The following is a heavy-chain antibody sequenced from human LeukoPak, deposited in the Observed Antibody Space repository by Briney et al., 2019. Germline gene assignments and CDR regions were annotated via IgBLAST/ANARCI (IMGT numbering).Heavy chain of an antibody. V-gene: IGHV4-38-2*02. CDR2: IYHSGST. CDR1: GYSISSGYY. CDR3: ARAPTTVTFDY. J-gene: IGHJ4*02. Sequence: SETLSLTCTVSGYSISSGYYWGWIRQPPGKGLEWIGSIYHSGSTYYNPSLKSRVTISVDTSKNQFSLKLSSVTAADTAVYYCARAPTTVTFDYWGQGTLVTVSS. D-gene: IGHD4-17*01.